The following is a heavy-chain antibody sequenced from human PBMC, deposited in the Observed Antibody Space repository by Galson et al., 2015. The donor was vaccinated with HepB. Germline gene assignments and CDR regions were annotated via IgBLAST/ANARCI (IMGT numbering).Heavy chain of an antibody. D-gene: IGHD2-21*02. CDR1: GFTLSNYA. J-gene: IGHJ6*02. V-gene: IGHV3-23*01. Sequence: SLRLSCAASGFTLSNYAMNWVRQAPGKGLEWVSGITGGNPFYADSVKGRFTISRDNSKSTLYLQMNSLRAGDTAIYYCAKATAVVLSAMDVWGQGTTVTVSS. CDR3: AKATAVVLSAMDV. CDR2: ITGGNP.